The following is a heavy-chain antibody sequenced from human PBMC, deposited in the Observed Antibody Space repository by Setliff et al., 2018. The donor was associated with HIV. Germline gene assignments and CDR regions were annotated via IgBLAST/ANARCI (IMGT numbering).Heavy chain of an antibody. V-gene: IGHV1-18*01. J-gene: IGHJ6*02. Sequence: GASVKVSCKPSGYTFTTYGLSWVRQAPGQGLEWMGWISTYSDETSSSQNLQGRLTMTTDTSTGTAYMELRSLRSDDTAVYYCARRRNIAAAGISYYYGMDVWGQGTTVTVSS. D-gene: IGHD6-13*01. CDR1: GYTFTTYG. CDR3: ARRRNIAAAGISYYYGMDV. CDR2: ISTYSDET.